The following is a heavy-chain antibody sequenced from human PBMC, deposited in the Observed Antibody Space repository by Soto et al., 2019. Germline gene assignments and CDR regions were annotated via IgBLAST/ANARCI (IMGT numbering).Heavy chain of an antibody. Sequence: QVQLMQSGAEVKKPGASVKVSCTASGYTFINYGITWVRQAPGQGLEWMGWISAYNGNTNYAQKLQGRVTMTTETSTSTVYMELRSLRSDDTAVYYCTRGPHYYDSGSSSWSTADWGQGTLVTVSS. CDR1: GYTFINYG. D-gene: IGHD3-10*01. CDR2: ISAYNGNT. V-gene: IGHV1-18*04. CDR3: TRGPHYYDSGSSSWSTAD. J-gene: IGHJ4*02.